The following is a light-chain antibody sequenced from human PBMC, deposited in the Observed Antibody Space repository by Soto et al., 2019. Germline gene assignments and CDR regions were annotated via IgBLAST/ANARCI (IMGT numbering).Light chain of an antibody. V-gene: IGLV2-8*01. CDR2: EVN. Sequence: QSALTQPPSASGSPGQSVTISCTGTSSDISDNKYVSWFQQHPGKAPKVLIYEVNRRASGVPDRFSGSRSGNTASLTVSGLRADDEADYYCNSYVGSNNYVFGTGTKVTVL. J-gene: IGLJ1*01. CDR3: NSYVGSNNYV. CDR1: SSDISDNKY.